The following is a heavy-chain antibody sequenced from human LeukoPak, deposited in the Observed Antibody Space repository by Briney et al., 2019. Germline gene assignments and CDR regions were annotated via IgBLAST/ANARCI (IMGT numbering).Heavy chain of an antibody. CDR1: GFTFSSYG. CDR3: AKGRGYDFWSGYCDY. J-gene: IGHJ4*02. V-gene: IGHV3-30*18. CDR2: ISYDGSDK. Sequence: GGSLRLACAVSGFTFSSYGMHWVRQAPGKGLEWVAVISYDGSDKHYGDSVKGRFTISRDNSKNTLYLQMNGLRAEDTAVYYCAKGRGYDFWSGYCDYWGQGTLVTVSS. D-gene: IGHD3-3*01.